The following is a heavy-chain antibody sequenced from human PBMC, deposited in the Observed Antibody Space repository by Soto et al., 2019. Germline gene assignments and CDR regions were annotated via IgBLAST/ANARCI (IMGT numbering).Heavy chain of an antibody. D-gene: IGHD6-19*01. V-gene: IGHV4-59*12. CDR1: GGSISGYY. CDR3: ARSFGWYAVDS. CDR2: LSHGGST. Sequence: ETLSLTCTVSGGSISGYYWSWIRQPPGKDLEWLGDLSHGGSTNYNPSLKSRVTIFLDKSRNQFSLSLSFMTAADTATYYCARSFGWYAVDSWGQGILVTVSS. J-gene: IGHJ4*02.